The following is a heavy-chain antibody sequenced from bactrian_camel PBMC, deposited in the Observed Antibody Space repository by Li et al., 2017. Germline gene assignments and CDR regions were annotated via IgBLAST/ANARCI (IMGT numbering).Heavy chain of an antibody. J-gene: IGHJ4*01. CDR1: GHTDSRAC. CDR2: IGSNGNP. D-gene: IGHD4*01. V-gene: IGHV3S68*01. Sequence: HVQLVESGGGSVQAGGTLRLSCAASGHTDSRACMAWFRQAPGKEREGVAGIGSNGNPTYAGSVKGRFTITKDNAKNTLYLQMNSLKPEDTAVYYCAIAEQGTTTMRRGQGTQVTV.